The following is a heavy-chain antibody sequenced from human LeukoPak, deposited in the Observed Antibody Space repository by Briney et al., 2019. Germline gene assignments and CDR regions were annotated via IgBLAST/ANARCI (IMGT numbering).Heavy chain of an antibody. D-gene: IGHD5-12*01. Sequence: SVTVSCKDSVFTFTSSAMQWVRQARGQRLEWVGWIVVGSGNTNYAQKFQGRVTITADKSTSTAYMELSSLRSEDTAVYYCARGQLNSGHDFESRGQGTLVTVSS. CDR2: IVVGSGNT. CDR1: VFTFTSSA. J-gene: IGHJ4*02. CDR3: ARGQLNSGHDFES. V-gene: IGHV1-58*02.